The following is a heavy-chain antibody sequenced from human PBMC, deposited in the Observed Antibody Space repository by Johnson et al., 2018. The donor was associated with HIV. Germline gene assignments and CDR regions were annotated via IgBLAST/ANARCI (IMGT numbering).Heavy chain of an antibody. V-gene: IGHV3-48*04. CDR2: ISSSGSTI. CDR1: GFTFSSYG. Sequence: MQLVESGGGVVQPGRSLRLSCAASGFTFSSYGMHWVRQAPGKGLEWVSYISSSGSTIYYADSVKGRFTISRDNAKNSLYLQMNSLRAEDTAVYYCARDAGLLAYCGGDCADAFDIWGQGTMVTVSS. J-gene: IGHJ3*02. CDR3: ARDAGLLAYCGGDCADAFDI. D-gene: IGHD2-21*01.